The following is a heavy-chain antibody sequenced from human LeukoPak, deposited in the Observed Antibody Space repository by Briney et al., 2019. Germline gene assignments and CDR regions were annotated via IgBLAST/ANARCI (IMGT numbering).Heavy chain of an antibody. CDR1: GFTFSNYA. V-gene: IGHV3-23*01. J-gene: IGHJ4*02. CDR3: AKGGGGDFPVDY. Sequence: GGSLRLSCAASGFTFSNYAMRWVRQAPGKGLEWVSRLSGSGGSRYYADSVKGRFTISRDNFKNTLYLQMNSLRAEDTAVYYCAKGGGGDFPVDYWGQGTLVTVSS. CDR2: LSGSGGSR. D-gene: IGHD2-21*02.